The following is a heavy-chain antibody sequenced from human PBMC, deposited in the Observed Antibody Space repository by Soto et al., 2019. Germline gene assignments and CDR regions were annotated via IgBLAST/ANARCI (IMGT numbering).Heavy chain of an antibody. J-gene: IGHJ4*02. CDR1: GVTFSSFG. V-gene: IGHV3-33*01. CDR3: ARDLYSSGWYFHCIY. D-gene: IGHD6-19*01. Sequence: GGSMRLSRAAAGVTFSSFGTRWVRQAPGKGLEWVAVIWYDGSNKYYADSVKGRFTTSRDNSKNTLYLQMNSLRADDMAVYYCARDLYSSGWYFHCIYWGQGTLVTVPQ. CDR2: IWYDGSNK.